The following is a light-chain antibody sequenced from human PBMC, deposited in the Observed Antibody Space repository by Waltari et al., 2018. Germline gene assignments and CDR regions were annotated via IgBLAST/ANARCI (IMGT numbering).Light chain of an antibody. CDR1: QSLVPSDGNTY. CDR2: KVS. V-gene: IGKV2-30*02. CDR3: MQGTHWLYT. Sequence: DVVMTQSALSLPVTLGQPASISCRSSQSLVPSDGNTYLNWFQQRPGQSPRRLICKVSNRDSGVPDRFSGSGSGTDFTLKISRVEAEDVGVYYCMQGTHWLYTFGQGTKLEIK. J-gene: IGKJ2*01.